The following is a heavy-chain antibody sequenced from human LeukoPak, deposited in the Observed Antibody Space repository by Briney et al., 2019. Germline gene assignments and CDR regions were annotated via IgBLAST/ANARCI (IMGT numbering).Heavy chain of an antibody. V-gene: IGHV4-39*07. CDR3: AGAPCKYQLLCHRMRRWFDP. Sequence: SETLSLTCTVSGGSISSSSYYWGWIRQPPGKGLEWIGSIYYSGSTYYDPSLKSRVTISVDTSKNQFSLKLSSVTAADTAVYYCAGAPCKYQLLCHRMRRWFDPWGQGTLVTVSS. CDR1: GGSISSSSYY. CDR2: IYYSGST. D-gene: IGHD2-2*01. J-gene: IGHJ5*02.